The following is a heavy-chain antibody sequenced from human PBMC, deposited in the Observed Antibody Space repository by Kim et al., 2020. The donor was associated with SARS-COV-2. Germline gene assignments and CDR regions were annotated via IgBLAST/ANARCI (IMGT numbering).Heavy chain of an antibody. V-gene: IGHV4-39*07. CDR3: ARSHPSSWSPFPFDY. J-gene: IGHJ4*02. Sequence: SETLSLTCTVSGGSISSSSYYWGWIRQPPGKGLEWIGSIYYSGSTYYNPSLKSRVTISVDTSKNQFSLKLSSVTAADTAVYYCARSHPSSWSPFPFDYWGQGTLVTVSS. D-gene: IGHD6-13*01. CDR2: IYYSGST. CDR1: GGSISSSSYY.